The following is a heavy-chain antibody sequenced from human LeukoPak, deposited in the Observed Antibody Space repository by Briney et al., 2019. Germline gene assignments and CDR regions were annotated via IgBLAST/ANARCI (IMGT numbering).Heavy chain of an antibody. J-gene: IGHJ4*02. CDR2: INDSGNT. D-gene: IGHD6-13*01. Sequence: SETLSLTCTVSGGSISNYVRSWIRQPPGKGLEWIGYINDSGNTKYNPSLESRVTISVDTSKNQFSLKLSSVTAADTAVYYCRVYSSSHLRPFDYWGQGTLVTVSS. V-gene: IGHV4-59*12. CDR1: GGSISNYV. CDR3: RVYSSSHLRPFDY.